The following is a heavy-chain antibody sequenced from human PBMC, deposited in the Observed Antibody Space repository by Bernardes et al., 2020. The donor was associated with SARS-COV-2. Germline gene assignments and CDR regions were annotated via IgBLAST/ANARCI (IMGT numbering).Heavy chain of an antibody. CDR2: VVGSGSSS. CDR1: GFTFRNYA. V-gene: IGHV3-23*01. D-gene: IGHD2-15*01. Sequence: GGSLRLSCAASGFTFRNYAMSWVRQAPGKGLEWVSAVVGSGSSSYYADSVKGRFTVSRDNSKNMMYLQMNSLRAEETAIYYCAHRRGWRYYFDYWGQGTLVTVSS. J-gene: IGHJ4*02. CDR3: AHRRGWRYYFDY.